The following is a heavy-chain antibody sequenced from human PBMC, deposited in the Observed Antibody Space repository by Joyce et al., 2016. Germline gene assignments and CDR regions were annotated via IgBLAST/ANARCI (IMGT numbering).Heavy chain of an antibody. J-gene: IGHJ2*01. Sequence: QAQLVQSGDEVRKPGASVKVSCKASHYPFTSYGISWVRQAPGKGLEWMGWISTHNGDTKYSQKFQDRVTMTTETSTETAYMELRSLTSDDTAVYFCARDVNWYNYLDLWGRGALVIVST. D-gene: IGHD1/OR15-1a*01. CDR1: HYPFTSYG. V-gene: IGHV1-18*01. CDR3: ARDVNWYNYLDL. CDR2: ISTHNGDT.